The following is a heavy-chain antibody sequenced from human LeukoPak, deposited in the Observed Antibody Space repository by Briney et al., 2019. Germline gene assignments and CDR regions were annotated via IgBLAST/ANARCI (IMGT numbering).Heavy chain of an antibody. CDR1: GGSISSSSYY. J-gene: IGHJ3*02. D-gene: IGHD3-22*01. Sequence: SETLSLTCTVSGGSISSSSYYWGWIRQPPGKGLEWIGSIYYSGSTYYNPSLKSRVTISVDTSKNQFSLKLSSVTAADTAVYYCAGGYYYDSSGYPDAFDIWGQGTMVTVSS. CDR3: AGGYYYDSSGYPDAFDI. V-gene: IGHV4-39*01. CDR2: IYYSGST.